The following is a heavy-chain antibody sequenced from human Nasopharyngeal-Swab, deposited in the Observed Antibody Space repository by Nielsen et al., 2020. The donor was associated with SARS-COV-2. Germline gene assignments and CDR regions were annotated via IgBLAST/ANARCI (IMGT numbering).Heavy chain of an antibody. V-gene: IGHV3-7*03. CDR3: ARDGGGSYYADY. CDR2: IKQDGSEK. J-gene: IGHJ4*02. Sequence: GASLKISCAASGFTFSSYWMSWVRQAPGKGLEWVANIKQDGSEKYYVDSVKGRFTISRDNAKNSLYLQMNSLRAEDTAVYYCARDGGGSYYADYWGQGTLVTVSS. CDR1: GFTFSSYW. D-gene: IGHD1-26*01.